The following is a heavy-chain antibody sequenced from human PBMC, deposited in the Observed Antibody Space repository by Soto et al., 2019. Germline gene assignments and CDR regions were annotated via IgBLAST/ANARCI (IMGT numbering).Heavy chain of an antibody. D-gene: IGHD3-10*01. Sequence: ASVKVSCKVSGYTLTELSMHWVRQAPGEGLEWMGGFDPEDGETIYAQKFQGRVTMTEDTSTDTAYMELSSLRSEDTAVYYCATDLRGSGKLYYYYGMDVWGAGTMITVSS. J-gene: IGHJ6*04. V-gene: IGHV1-24*01. CDR1: GYTLTELS. CDR3: ATDLRGSGKLYYYYGMDV. CDR2: FDPEDGET.